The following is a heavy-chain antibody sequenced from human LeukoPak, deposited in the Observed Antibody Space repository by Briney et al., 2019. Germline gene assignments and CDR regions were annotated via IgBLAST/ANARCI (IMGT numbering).Heavy chain of an antibody. CDR3: ARQPGYYDSSGPAGY. J-gene: IGHJ4*02. Sequence: GESLKISCKGSGYSFTSYWIGWVRQMRGKGLEWMGIIYPGDSDTRYSPSFQGQVTISADKSISTAYLQWSSLKASDTATYYCARQPGYYDSSGPAGYWGQGTLVTVSS. CDR2: IYPGDSDT. CDR1: GYSFTSYW. V-gene: IGHV5-51*01. D-gene: IGHD3-22*01.